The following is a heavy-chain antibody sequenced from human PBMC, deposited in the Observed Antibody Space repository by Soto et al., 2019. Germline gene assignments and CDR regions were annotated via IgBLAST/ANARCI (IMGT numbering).Heavy chain of an antibody. CDR3: AKPQLLPYSSSWYFDY. Sequence: EVQLLESGGGLVQPGGSLRLSCAASGFTFSSYAMSWVRQAPGKGLEWVSAISGSGGSTYYADSVKGRFTISRDNSKNTLDLQMNSLRAEDTGVYYCAKPQLLPYSSSWYFDYWGQGTRVTVSS. D-gene: IGHD6-13*01. J-gene: IGHJ4*02. V-gene: IGHV3-23*01. CDR2: ISGSGGST. CDR1: GFTFSSYA.